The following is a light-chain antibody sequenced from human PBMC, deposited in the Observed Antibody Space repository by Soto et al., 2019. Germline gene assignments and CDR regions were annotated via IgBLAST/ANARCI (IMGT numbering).Light chain of an antibody. CDR1: NIGAYR. CDR3: QVWDSGGV. V-gene: IGLV3-21*04. J-gene: IGLJ1*01. Sequence: SYELTQPPSVSVAPGKTARITCGGNNIGAYRVHWYQQKPGQAPVVVIYYDSDRPSGIPERFFGSNSGNTATLTISRVEAGDEADYYCQVWDSGGVFGTGTKLTVL. CDR2: YDS.